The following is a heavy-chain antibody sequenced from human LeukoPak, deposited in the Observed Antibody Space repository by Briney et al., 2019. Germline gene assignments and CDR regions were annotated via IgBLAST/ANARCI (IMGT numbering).Heavy chain of an antibody. CDR3: AKTSNYDFWSGSLYYCYMDV. CDR1: GFTFSSYA. D-gene: IGHD3-3*01. CDR2: ISGSGGST. J-gene: IGHJ6*03. Sequence: PGGSLRLSCAASGFTFSSYAMSWVRQAPGKGLEWVSAISGSGGSTYYADSVKGRFTISRDNSKNTLYLQMNSLRAEDTAVYYCAKTSNYDFWSGSLYYCYMDVWGKGTTVTVSS. V-gene: IGHV3-23*01.